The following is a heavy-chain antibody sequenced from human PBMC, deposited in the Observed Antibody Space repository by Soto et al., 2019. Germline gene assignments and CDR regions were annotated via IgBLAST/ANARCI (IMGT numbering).Heavy chain of an antibody. CDR3: AKAINNGYYYFAY. Sequence: PGGSLRLSCAGSGFSFSNYAMNWVRQAPGKGLEWVSVISNGGGSTYYADSVKGRFTISRDNSKNTLYLQMNSLRAEDTAVYYCAKAINNGYYYFAYWGQGTLVTVSS. CDR2: ISNGGGST. CDR1: GFSFSNYA. V-gene: IGHV3-23*01. D-gene: IGHD3-22*01. J-gene: IGHJ4*02.